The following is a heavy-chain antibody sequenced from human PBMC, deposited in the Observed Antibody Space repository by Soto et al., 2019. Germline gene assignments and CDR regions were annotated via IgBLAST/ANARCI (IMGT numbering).Heavy chain of an antibody. CDR2: INPSGGST. CDR1: GYTFTSYY. V-gene: IGHV1-46*01. Sequence: ASVKVSCKASGYTFTSYYMHWVRQAPGQGLEWMGIINPSGGSTSYAQKFQGRVTMTRDTSTSTVYMELSSLRSEDTAVYYCARDSSRYCSSTSCYVGHNWFDPWGQGTLVTVSS. D-gene: IGHD2-2*01. CDR3: ARDSSRYCSSTSCYVGHNWFDP. J-gene: IGHJ5*02.